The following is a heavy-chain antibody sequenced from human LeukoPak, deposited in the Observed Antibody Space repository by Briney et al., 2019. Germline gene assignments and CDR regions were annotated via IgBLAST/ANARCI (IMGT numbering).Heavy chain of an antibody. CDR2: INSDGSST. Sequence: GGSLRLSCAASGFTFSNYAMSWVRQAPGKGLVWVSRINSDGSSTSYADSVKGRFTISRDNAKNSLYLQMNSLRAEDTAVYYCASHSSSGFDYWGQGTLVSVSS. D-gene: IGHD6-6*01. V-gene: IGHV3-74*01. CDR3: ASHSSSGFDY. J-gene: IGHJ4*02. CDR1: GFTFSNYA.